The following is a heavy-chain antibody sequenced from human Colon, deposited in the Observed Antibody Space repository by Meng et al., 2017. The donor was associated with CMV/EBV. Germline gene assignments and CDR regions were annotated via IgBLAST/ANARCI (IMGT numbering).Heavy chain of an antibody. CDR3: ARELARGGY. J-gene: IGHJ4*02. Sequence: QVAPVRAGSELMKPGASEKVSYKTSGYTFTNFGISGLRQAPGQGLEWMAYISPYNGDTNYAQRFQGRVALTTDTSTSTVYMELGSLTSDDTAMYYCARELARGGYWGQGTLVTVSS. CDR2: ISPYNGDT. V-gene: IGHV1-18*01. CDR1: GYTFTNFG.